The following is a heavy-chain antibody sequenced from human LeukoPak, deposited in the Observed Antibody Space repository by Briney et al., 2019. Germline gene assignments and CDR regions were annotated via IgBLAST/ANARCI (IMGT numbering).Heavy chain of an antibody. D-gene: IGHD2-15*01. J-gene: IGHJ4*02. CDR3: AKDPRGWQD. Sequence: VSVAFIRYDGSTKYYSDSVKGRFTISRDNSKNTLYLQMNSLRAEDTAVYYCAKDPRGWQDWGQGTLVTVSS. CDR2: IRYDGSTK. V-gene: IGHV3-30*02.